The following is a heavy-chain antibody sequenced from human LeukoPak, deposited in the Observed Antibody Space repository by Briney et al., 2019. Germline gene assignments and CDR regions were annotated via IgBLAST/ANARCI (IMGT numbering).Heavy chain of an antibody. CDR2: ISGSGGST. CDR3: AKGRSNYYDSNGDAFDI. J-gene: IGHJ3*02. V-gene: IGHV3-23*01. D-gene: IGHD3-22*01. Sequence: GGSLRLSCAASGFTFSSYAMSWVRQAPGKGLEWVSAISGSGGSTYYADSVKGRFTISRDNSKNTLNLQMNSLRAEDTAVYYCAKGRSNYYDSNGDAFDIWGQGTMVTVSS. CDR1: GFTFSSYA.